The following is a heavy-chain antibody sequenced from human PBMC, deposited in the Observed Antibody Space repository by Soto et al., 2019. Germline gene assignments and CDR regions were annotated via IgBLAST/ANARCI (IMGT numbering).Heavy chain of an antibody. CDR2: INHSGST. V-gene: IGHV4-34*01. D-gene: IGHD3-22*01. J-gene: IGHJ4*02. CDR1: GGSFSGYY. CDR3: ARGGDYDSSGYYYSSLTY. Sequence: PSETLSLTCAAYGGSFSGYYWSWIRQPPGKGLEWIGEINHSGSTNYNPSLKSRVTISVDTSKNQFSLKLSSVTAADTAVYYCARGGDYDSSGYYYSSLTYWGQGTLVTVSS.